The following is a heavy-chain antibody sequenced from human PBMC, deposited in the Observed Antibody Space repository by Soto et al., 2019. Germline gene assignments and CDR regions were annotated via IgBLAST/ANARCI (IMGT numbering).Heavy chain of an antibody. CDR1: GFTINRND. Sequence: QVHLVESGGGVVQPGGSLRLSCAASGFTINRNDMYWVRQAPGKGLEWVAVMSFDGNHQHYADSVKGRFTISRDNSKNSLYLQMNSLTGEDTAIYYCACVAPTIFGAQFHQNLVDVWGQGNTVTVAS. CDR2: MSFDGNHQ. CDR3: ACVAPTIFGAQFHQNLVDV. D-gene: IGHD3-3*01. V-gene: IGHV3-30*03. J-gene: IGHJ6*02.